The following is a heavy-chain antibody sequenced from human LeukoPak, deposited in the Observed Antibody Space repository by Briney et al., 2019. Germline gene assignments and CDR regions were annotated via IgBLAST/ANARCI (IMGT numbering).Heavy chain of an antibody. Sequence: GESLRLSCAASGFTFSSYSMNWVRQAPGKGLEWVSYISSSSSTIYYADSVKGRFTISRDNAKNSLHLQMNSLRDEDTAVYYCARAYYYGSGTYFPVDIWGQGTMATVAS. D-gene: IGHD3-10*01. CDR3: ARAYYYGSGTYFPVDI. V-gene: IGHV3-48*02. J-gene: IGHJ3*02. CDR1: GFTFSSYS. CDR2: ISSSSSTI.